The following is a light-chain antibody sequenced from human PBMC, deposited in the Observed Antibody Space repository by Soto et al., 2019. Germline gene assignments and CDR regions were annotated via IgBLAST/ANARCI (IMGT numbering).Light chain of an antibody. CDR1: QSVSSY. CDR2: DAS. V-gene: IGKV3-11*01. J-gene: IGKJ2*01. CDR3: KQRSNWLMYT. Sequence: EIVLTQSPATLSLSPGERATLSCRASQSVSSYLAWYHQKPGQAPRLLIYDASNRATGIPARFSGSGSGTDFTLTISSLEPEDFAVYYCKQRSNWLMYTFGQGTKLEIK.